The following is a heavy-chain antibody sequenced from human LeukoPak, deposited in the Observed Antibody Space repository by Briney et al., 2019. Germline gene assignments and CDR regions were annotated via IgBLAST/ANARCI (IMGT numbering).Heavy chain of an antibody. CDR3: ATTRYYYDSSGYSNFDY. J-gene: IGHJ4*02. CDR1: GFTFSSYA. V-gene: IGHV3-23*01. CDR2: ISLSGGST. D-gene: IGHD3-22*01. Sequence: GGSLRLSCAASGFTFSSYAMNWIRQAPGKGLEWVSAISLSGGSTYYADSVKGRFTISRDNSKNTLHLQMNSLRAEDTAVYYCATTRYYYDSSGYSNFDYWGQGTLVTVSS.